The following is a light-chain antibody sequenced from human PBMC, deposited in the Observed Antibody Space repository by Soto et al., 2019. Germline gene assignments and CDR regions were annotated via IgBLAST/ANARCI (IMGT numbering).Light chain of an antibody. V-gene: IGLV2-23*01. CDR1: SSDVGSYDL. CDR2: EGS. Sequence: QSALTQPASVSGSPRQSITISCTGTSSDVGSYDLVSWYQQRPGEVPKLLIYEGSKRPSGVSNRFSGSKSGNTASLTISGLQPEDEADYYCCSSTLGATWVFGGGTKLTVL. CDR3: CSSTLGATWV. J-gene: IGLJ3*02.